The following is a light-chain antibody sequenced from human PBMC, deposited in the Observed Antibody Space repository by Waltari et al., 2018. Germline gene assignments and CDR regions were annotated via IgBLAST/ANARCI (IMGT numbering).Light chain of an antibody. Sequence: QSALTQPPSASGSPGQSVTISCTGTRSAVGGYNYVSWYQQHPGKAPKLMIYEVSKRPSGVPDRFSGSKSGNTASLTVSGLQAEDEADYYCSSYAGSNNFNVFGSGTKVTVL. V-gene: IGLV2-8*01. CDR1: RSAVGGYNY. CDR2: EVS. J-gene: IGLJ6*01. CDR3: SSYAGSNNFNV.